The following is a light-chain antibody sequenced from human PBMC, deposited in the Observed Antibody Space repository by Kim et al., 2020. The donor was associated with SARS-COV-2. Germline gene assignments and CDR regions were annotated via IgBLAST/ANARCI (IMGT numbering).Light chain of an antibody. Sequence: DIQMTQSPSSLSASVGDRVTITCQASQDISNYMNWYQQKPGKAPKLLIYDASNLETGVPSRFSGSGSETDFTLTISSLQPEDVATYYCQQYVNFPYTFGQGTKLEI. CDR2: DAS. V-gene: IGKV1-33*01. CDR3: QQYVNFPYT. CDR1: QDISNY. J-gene: IGKJ2*01.